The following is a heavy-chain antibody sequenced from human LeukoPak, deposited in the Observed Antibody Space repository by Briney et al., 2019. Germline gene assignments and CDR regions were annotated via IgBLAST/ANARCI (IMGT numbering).Heavy chain of an antibody. CDR1: GFTFSSYA. CDR2: ISGSGGST. J-gene: IGHJ4*02. D-gene: IGHD2-15*01. CDR3: ANMGGVVVVAATD. V-gene: IGHV3-23*01. Sequence: GGSLRLSCAASGFTFSSYAMGWVRQAPGKGLEWVSAISGSGGSTYYADSVKGRFTISRDNSKNTLYLQMNSLRAEDTAVYYCANMGGVVVVAATDWGQGALVTVSS.